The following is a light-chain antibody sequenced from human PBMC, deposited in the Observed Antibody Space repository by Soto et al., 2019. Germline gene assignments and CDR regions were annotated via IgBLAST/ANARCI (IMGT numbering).Light chain of an antibody. J-gene: IGKJ4*01. CDR3: QQYYSTPLT. CDR2: WAS. V-gene: IGKV4-1*01. Sequence: DIVMTQSPDSLAVSLGERATINCKSSQSVLYSSNNKNYLAWYQQKPGQPPKLLIYWASTRESGVPDRFSGSGSGTDFTLTNSSLQAEDGAVYYCQQYYSTPLTFRGGTKVEIK. CDR1: QSVLYSSNNKNY.